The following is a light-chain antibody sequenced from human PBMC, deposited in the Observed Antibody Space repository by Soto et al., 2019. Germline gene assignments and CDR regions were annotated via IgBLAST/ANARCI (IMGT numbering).Light chain of an antibody. CDR3: QQYGSSPRIT. V-gene: IGKV3-20*01. J-gene: IGKJ4*01. CDR1: QSVSSTY. Sequence: EIVLTQSPGTLSLSPGERATLSCRASQSVSSTYLAWYQKKPGQAPRLLIYGASSRATGIPDRFSGSGSGTDFTLTISRLEPEDFAFYYCQQYGSSPRITFGGGTKVDIK. CDR2: GAS.